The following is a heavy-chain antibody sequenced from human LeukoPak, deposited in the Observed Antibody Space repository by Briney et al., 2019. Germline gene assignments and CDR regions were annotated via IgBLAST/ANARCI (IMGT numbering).Heavy chain of an antibody. V-gene: IGHV4-39*07. CDR2: IHYSGST. J-gene: IGHJ4*02. CDR1: GGSISSSSYY. D-gene: IGHD3-22*01. Sequence: PSETLSLTCTVSGGSISSSSYYWGWIRQPPGKGLEWIGSIHYSGSTNYNPSLKSRVTISVDTSKNQFSLKLSSVTAADTAVYYCARARRPITMIISWGQGTLVTVSS. CDR3: ARARRPITMIIS.